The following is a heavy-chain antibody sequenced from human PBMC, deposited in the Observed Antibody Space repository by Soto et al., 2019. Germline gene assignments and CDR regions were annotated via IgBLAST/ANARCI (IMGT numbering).Heavy chain of an antibody. D-gene: IGHD1-26*01. CDR2: ISADTGKT. CDR3: ARDLDSGSDYFDY. V-gene: IGHV1-18*04. Sequence: QVQLVQSGAEVKKPGASLKVSCKASGYTFSSYGISWVRQAPGQGLEWMGWISADTGKTNYAQKLQGRVTMTTDTSKSTAYMEVRSLRSDDTAVYYCARDLDSGSDYFDYCGQGTLVTVSS. CDR1: GYTFSSYG. J-gene: IGHJ4*02.